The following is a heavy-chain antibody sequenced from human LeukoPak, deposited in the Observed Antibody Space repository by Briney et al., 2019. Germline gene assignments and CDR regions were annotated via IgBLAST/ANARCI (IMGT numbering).Heavy chain of an antibody. D-gene: IGHD3-3*01. J-gene: IGHJ5*02. CDR2: IYYSGST. V-gene: IGHV4-59*08. Sequence: PSETLSLTCTVSGGSISSYYWSWIRQPPGKGLEWIGYIYYSGSTNYNPSLKSRVTISVDTSKNQFSLKLSSVTAADTAVYYCARHVTYYDFWSGYYPPTNNWFDPWGQGTLVTVSS. CDR1: GGSISSYY. CDR3: ARHVTYYDFWSGYYPPTNNWFDP.